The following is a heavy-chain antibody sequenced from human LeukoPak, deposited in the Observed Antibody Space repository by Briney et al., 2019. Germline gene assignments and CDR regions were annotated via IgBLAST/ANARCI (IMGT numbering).Heavy chain of an antibody. CDR1: GYTFTSYG. CDR3: ARGRNTAMVDFDY. CDR2: INADNGNT. V-gene: IGHV1-18*01. J-gene: IGHJ4*02. Sequence: GASVKVSCKASGYTFTSYGIRWVRQAPGQGLEWMGWINADNGNTNYAQKLQGRVTMTTDTSTSTAYMELRSLRSDDTAVYYGARGRNTAMVDFDYWGQGTLVTVSS. D-gene: IGHD5-18*01.